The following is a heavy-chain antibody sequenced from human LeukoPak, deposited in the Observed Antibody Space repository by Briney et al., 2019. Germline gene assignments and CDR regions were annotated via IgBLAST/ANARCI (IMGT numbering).Heavy chain of an antibody. V-gene: IGHV4-59*08. Sequence: SETLSLTCTVSGGSISSYYWSWIRQPPGKGLEWIGYIYYSGSINYNPSLKSRVTISVDTSKNQFSLKLSSVTAADTAVYYCARHFDRTNFDYWGQGTLVTVSS. D-gene: IGHD3-9*01. CDR2: IYYSGSI. CDR3: ARHFDRTNFDY. J-gene: IGHJ4*02. CDR1: GGSISSYY.